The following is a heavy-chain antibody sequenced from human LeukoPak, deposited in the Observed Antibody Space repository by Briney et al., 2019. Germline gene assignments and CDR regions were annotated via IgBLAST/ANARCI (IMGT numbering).Heavy chain of an antibody. J-gene: IGHJ5*02. CDR3: ARAESYNWFDP. Sequence: PSETLSLTCAVSGGSFSGYYWSWIRQPPEKGLEWIGYIYYSGSANYNPSLKSRITMSVDTSKNQFSLKLSSVTAADTAVYYCARAESYNWFDPWGQGTLVTVSS. CDR1: GGSFSGYY. D-gene: IGHD1-26*01. CDR2: IYYSGSA. V-gene: IGHV4-59*01.